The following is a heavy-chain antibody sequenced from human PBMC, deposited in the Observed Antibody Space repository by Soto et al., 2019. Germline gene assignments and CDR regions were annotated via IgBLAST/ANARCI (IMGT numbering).Heavy chain of an antibody. J-gene: IGHJ3*02. CDR1: GFTFSSYA. D-gene: IGHD3-10*01. V-gene: IGHV3-23*01. Sequence: GGSLRLSCAASGFTFSSYAMSWVRQAPGKGLEWVSAISGSGGSTYYADSVKGRFIISRDNSKNTLYLQMNSLRAEDTAVYYCAKALLWFGELSPDAFDIWGQGTMVTVSS. CDR3: AKALLWFGELSPDAFDI. CDR2: ISGSGGST.